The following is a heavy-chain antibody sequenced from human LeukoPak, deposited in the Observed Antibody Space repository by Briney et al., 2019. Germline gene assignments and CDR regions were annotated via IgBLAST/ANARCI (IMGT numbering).Heavy chain of an antibody. CDR3: ARGGSWYGSLVY. J-gene: IGHJ4*02. Sequence: TLSLTCTVSGGSISSGGYYWNWIRQHPGKGLEWIGYIYYSGSTYYNPSLKSRVTISIDTSKNQSSLKLSSVTAADTAVYYCARGGSWYGSLVYWGQGALVTVSS. V-gene: IGHV4-31*03. D-gene: IGHD6-13*01. CDR2: IYYSGST. CDR1: GGSISSGGYY.